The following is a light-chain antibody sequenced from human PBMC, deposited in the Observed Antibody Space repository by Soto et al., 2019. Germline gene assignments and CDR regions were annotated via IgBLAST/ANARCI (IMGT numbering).Light chain of an antibody. CDR1: QSVSGSY. V-gene: IGKV3-20*01. Sequence: EIVLTQSPGTLALSPGERATLSCRASQSVSGSYLAWYQQKYGQAPRLLIYATSRRATGIPDRFSGSWSGTELTLTISRLEPEDFAVYYCHHYGSSPWTFGQGTTVEIK. CDR3: HHYGSSPWT. CDR2: ATS. J-gene: IGKJ1*01.